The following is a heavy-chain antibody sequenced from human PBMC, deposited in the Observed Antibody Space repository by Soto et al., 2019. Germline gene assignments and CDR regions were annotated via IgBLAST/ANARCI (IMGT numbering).Heavy chain of an antibody. CDR1: GGSVSSGSYY. CDR3: ATGSASSTSDAFGI. D-gene: IGHD2-15*01. J-gene: IGHJ3*02. CDR2: AHYSGTT. V-gene: IGHV4-61*01. Sequence: SETLSLTCTVSGGSVSSGSYYWSWIRQPPGKRLEWIGYAHYSGTTNYSPSLRSRVIMSVDTSKNEFSLKVNSVTAADTAVYYCATGSASSTSDAFGIWDRGTVVTVSS.